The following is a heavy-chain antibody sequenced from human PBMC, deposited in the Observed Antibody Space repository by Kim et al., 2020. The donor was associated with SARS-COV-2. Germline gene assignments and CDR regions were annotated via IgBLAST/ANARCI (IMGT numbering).Heavy chain of an antibody. V-gene: IGHV3-23*01. D-gene: IGHD2-2*01. CDR1: GFTFSSYA. CDR3: AKGTYIVVVPAYGMDV. CDR2: ISGSGGST. J-gene: IGHJ6*02. Sequence: GGSLRLSCAASGFTFSSYAMSWVRQAPGKGLEWVSAISGSGGSTYYADSVKGRFTISRDNSKNTLYLQMNSLRAEDTAVYYCAKGTYIVVVPAYGMDVWGQGTTVTVSS.